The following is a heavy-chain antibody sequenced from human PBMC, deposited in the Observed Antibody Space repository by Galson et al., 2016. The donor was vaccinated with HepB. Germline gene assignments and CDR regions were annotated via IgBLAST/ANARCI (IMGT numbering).Heavy chain of an antibody. D-gene: IGHD3-22*01. V-gene: IGHV1-3*01. CDR2: INAANGDT. CDR1: GYTFTTYA. J-gene: IGHJ5*02. Sequence: SVKVSCKASGYTFTTYAMYWVRQAPGQRLEWMGWINAANGDTKYSQKFQGRVTITRVTSASTAYMELSSLRSEDTAVYYCVRDHYDSSGYPYNWFDPWGQGTLVTVSS. CDR3: VRDHYDSSGYPYNWFDP.